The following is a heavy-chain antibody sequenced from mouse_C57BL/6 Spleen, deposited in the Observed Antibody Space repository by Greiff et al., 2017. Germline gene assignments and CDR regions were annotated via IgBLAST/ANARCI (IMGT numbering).Heavy chain of an antibody. J-gene: IGHJ1*03. CDR2: ISSGSSTI. CDR3: HYYGSSLRWYFDV. V-gene: IGHV5-17*01. Sequence: EVKLMESGGGLVKPGGSLKLSCAASGFTFSDYGMHWVRQAPEKGLEWVAYISSGSSTIYYADTVKGRFTISRDNAKNTLFLQMTSLRSEDTAMYYCHYYGSSLRWYFDVWGTGTTVTVSS. D-gene: IGHD1-1*01. CDR1: GFTFSDYG.